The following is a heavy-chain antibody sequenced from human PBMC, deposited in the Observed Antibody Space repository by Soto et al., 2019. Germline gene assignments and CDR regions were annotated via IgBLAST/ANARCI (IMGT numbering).Heavy chain of an antibody. J-gene: IGHJ6*02. CDR2: MYYSGTT. Sequence: SETLSLTCTVSGGSISSTSYFWGWIRQPPGKGLEWLGSMYYSGTTYYNPSLKSRVSISVDTSKSQFSLKLSSVTAADTAVYYCASLSRMITFGGVIVNYYGMDVWGQGTTVTVSS. CDR1: GGSISSTSYF. D-gene: IGHD3-16*02. V-gene: IGHV4-39*01. CDR3: ASLSRMITFGGVIVNYYGMDV.